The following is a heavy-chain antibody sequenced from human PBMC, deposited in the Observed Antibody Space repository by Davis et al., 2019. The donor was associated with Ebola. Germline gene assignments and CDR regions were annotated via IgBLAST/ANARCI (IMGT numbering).Heavy chain of an antibody. D-gene: IGHD2/OR15-2a*01. CDR3: ARDFQYRDYYYGMDV. CDR2: ISYDGSNK. Sequence: SLKISCAASGFTFSSYAMHWVRQAPGKGLEWVAVISYDGSNKYYADSVKGRFTISRDNSKNTLYLQMNSLRAEDTAVYYCARDFQYRDYYYGMDVWGQGTTVTVSS. J-gene: IGHJ6*02. V-gene: IGHV3-30-3*01. CDR1: GFTFSSYA.